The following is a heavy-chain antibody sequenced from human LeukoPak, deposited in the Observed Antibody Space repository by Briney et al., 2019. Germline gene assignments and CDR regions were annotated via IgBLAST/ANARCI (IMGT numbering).Heavy chain of an antibody. CDR1: GGSISSGGYS. V-gene: IGHV4-30-2*03. J-gene: IGHJ5*02. D-gene: IGHD3-16*01. CDR3: ARLLGGWFDP. CDR2: IYYSGST. Sequence: SETLSLTCAVSGGSISSGGYSWSWIRQPPGKGLEWIGSIYYSGSTYYNPSLKSRVTISVDTSKNQFSLKLSSVTAADTAVYYCARLLGGWFDPWGQGTLVTVSS.